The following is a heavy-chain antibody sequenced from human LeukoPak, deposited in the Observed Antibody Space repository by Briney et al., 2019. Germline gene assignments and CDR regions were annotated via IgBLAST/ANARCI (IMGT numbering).Heavy chain of an antibody. V-gene: IGHV1-2*02. J-gene: IGHJ5*02. D-gene: IGHD5-18*01. CDR3: ARDFRAAMVSDWFDP. Sequence: GASVKVSCKASGYTFTAYLLHWVRQAPGQGLEWMGWINPNRGETDYAQNFQGRVTMTRDTSINTAYMDLNRLRPDDTAVYYCARDFRAAMVSDWFDPWGQGTLVTVSS. CDR1: GYTFTAYL. CDR2: INPNRGET.